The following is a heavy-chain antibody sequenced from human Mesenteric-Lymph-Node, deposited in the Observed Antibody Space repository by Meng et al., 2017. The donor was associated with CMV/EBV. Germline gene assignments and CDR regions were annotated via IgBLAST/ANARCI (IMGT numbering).Heavy chain of an antibody. Sequence: ASVKVSCKASGGTFSSYAISWVRQAPGQGLEWMGWINPNSGGTNYAQKFQGRVTMTRDTSISTAYMELSRLRSDDTAVYYCARPLVIGYGYGGYAFDIWGQGTMVTVSS. CDR3: ARPLVIGYGYGGYAFDI. CDR1: GGTFSSYA. CDR2: INPNSGGT. D-gene: IGHD5-18*01. J-gene: IGHJ3*02. V-gene: IGHV1-2*02.